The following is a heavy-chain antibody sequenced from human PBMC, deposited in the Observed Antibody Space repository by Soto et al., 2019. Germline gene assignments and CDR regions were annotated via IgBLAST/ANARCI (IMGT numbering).Heavy chain of an antibody. CDR1: GYTFTSYG. D-gene: IGHD3-3*01. V-gene: IGHV1-18*04. J-gene: IGHJ5*02. CDR2: ISAYNGNT. Sequence: GASVKISCKASGYTFTSYGISWVRQAPGQGLEWMGWISAYNGNTNYAQKLQGRVTMTTDTSTSTAYMELRSLRSDDTAVYYCARWTVLRFLEWPHEGWFEPWGKGTLVTVSS. CDR3: ARWTVLRFLEWPHEGWFEP.